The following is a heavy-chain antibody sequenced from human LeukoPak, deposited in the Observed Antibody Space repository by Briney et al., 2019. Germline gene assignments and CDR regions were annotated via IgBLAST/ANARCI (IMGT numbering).Heavy chain of an antibody. V-gene: IGHV1-69*13. Sequence: GASVKVSCKASGGTFSSYAISWVRQAPGQGLEWMGGIIPIFGTANYAQKFQGRVTITADESTSTAYMELSSLRSEDTAVYYCARYDYSTLGYYFDYWGQGTLVTVSS. D-gene: IGHD4-11*01. CDR2: IIPIFGTA. CDR1: GGTFSSYA. J-gene: IGHJ4*02. CDR3: ARYDYSTLGYYFDY.